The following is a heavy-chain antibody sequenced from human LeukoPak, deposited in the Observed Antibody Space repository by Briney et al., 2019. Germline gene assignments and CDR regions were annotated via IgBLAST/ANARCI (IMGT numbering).Heavy chain of an antibody. D-gene: IGHD2-15*01. V-gene: IGHV4-38-2*02. Sequence: SETLSLTCVVSGYSISSGYYWGWIRQPPGKGLEWIGSVFHSGSSYNNPSLKSRITISVDTSKNQFSLKLRSVTAADTAVYYCARDCSGGNCYTFDIWGQGQWSPSLQ. CDR2: VFHSGSS. CDR3: ARDCSGGNCYTFDI. CDR1: GYSISSGYY. J-gene: IGHJ3*02.